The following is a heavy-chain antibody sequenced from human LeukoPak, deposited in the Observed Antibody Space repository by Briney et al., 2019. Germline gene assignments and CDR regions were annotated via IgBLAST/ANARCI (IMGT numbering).Heavy chain of an antibody. J-gene: IGHJ5*02. CDR1: GGSISSGGYS. D-gene: IGHD3-10*01. CDR2: IYHSGST. CDR3: ARAELWFGELLLGFDP. V-gene: IGHV4-30-2*01. Sequence: SQTLSLTCAVSGGSISSGGYSWSWLRQPPGQGLEWIGYIYHSGSTYYNPSLKSRVTISVDRSKNKFSLKLSSVTAADMAVYYCARAELWFGELLLGFDPWGQGTLVTVSS.